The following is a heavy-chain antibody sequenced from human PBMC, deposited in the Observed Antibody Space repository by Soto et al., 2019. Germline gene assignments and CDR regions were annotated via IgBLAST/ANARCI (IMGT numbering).Heavy chain of an antibody. CDR1: GFTFSSYS. Sequence: GGSLRLSCAASGFTFSSYSMNWVRQAPGKGLEWVSSISSSSSYIYYADSVKGRFTISRDNAKNSLYLQMNSLRAEDTAVYYCARETMRLPPLDAFDIWGQGTMVTVSS. J-gene: IGHJ3*02. CDR3: ARETMRLPPLDAFDI. V-gene: IGHV3-21*01. D-gene: IGHD4-17*01. CDR2: ISSSSSYI.